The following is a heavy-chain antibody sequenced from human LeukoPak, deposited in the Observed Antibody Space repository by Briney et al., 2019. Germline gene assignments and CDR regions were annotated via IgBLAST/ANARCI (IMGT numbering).Heavy chain of an antibody. V-gene: IGHV1-18*01. Sequence: ASVKVSCKASGGTFSSYAISWVRQAPGQGLEWMGWISAYNGSTNYAQKLQGRVTMTTDTSTSTAYMELRSLRSDDTAVYYCARGGSSQDGDAFDIWGQGTMVTVSS. D-gene: IGHD2-15*01. CDR1: GGTFSSYA. CDR3: ARGGSSQDGDAFDI. J-gene: IGHJ3*02. CDR2: ISAYNGST.